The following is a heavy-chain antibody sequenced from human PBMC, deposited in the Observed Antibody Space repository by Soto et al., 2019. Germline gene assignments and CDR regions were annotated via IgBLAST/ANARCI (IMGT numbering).Heavy chain of an antibody. CDR1: GYTFTGHY. V-gene: IGHV1-2*02. D-gene: IGHD1-26*01. Sequence: ASVKVSCKASGYTFTGHYMHWVRQAPGQGLEWMGWINPNSGGTNYAQKFQGRVTMTRDTSISTAYMELSRLRSDDTAVYYCARELGATDQDYWRQGPPVTVSS. CDR2: INPNSGGT. CDR3: ARELGATDQDY. J-gene: IGHJ4*02.